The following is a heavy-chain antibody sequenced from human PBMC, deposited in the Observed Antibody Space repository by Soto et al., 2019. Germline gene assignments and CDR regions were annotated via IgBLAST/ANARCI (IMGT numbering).Heavy chain of an antibody. J-gene: IGHJ6*02. CDR3: ASLGGYCSGGSCYPDYYGLDV. Sequence: GGSLRLSCAASGLTFRSYTMNWVRQAPGKGLEWVSSISSSSSYTYYAHSVKGRFTISRDNAKNSLSLQMNSLRAEDTAVYYCASLGGYCSGGSCYPDYYGLDVWGQGTTVTVSS. CDR1: GLTFRSYT. CDR2: ISSSSSYT. D-gene: IGHD2-15*01. V-gene: IGHV3-21*01.